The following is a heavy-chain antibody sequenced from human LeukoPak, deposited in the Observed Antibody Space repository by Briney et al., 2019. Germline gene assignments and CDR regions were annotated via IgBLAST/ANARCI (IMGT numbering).Heavy chain of an antibody. J-gene: IGHJ2*01. V-gene: IGHV3-74*01. CDR2: INPDGSTT. Sequence: GGSLRLSCAASGFTFSNYWMHWVRQDPGKGLVWVSFINPDGSTTNYADSVKGRFTISRDNARNSLYLQMNSLRAEDTAVYYCARDGLAAATLHWCFDLWGRGTLVTVSS. CDR3: ARDGLAAATLHWCFDL. D-gene: IGHD2-15*01. CDR1: GFTFSNYW.